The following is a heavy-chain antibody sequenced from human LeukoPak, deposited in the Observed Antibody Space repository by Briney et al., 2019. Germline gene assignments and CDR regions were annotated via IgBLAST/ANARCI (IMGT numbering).Heavy chain of an antibody. CDR3: ARDRVVVAATNSYYYGMDV. J-gene: IGHJ6*02. CDR1: GGSISSNNW. Sequence: SETLSLTCAVSGGSISSNNWWGWVRQPPGKGLEWIGEIYHSGSPNYNPSLKSRVTISVDKSRNHFSLNLSSVTAADTAVYYCARDRVVVAATNSYYYGMDVWGQGTTVTVSS. CDR2: IYHSGSP. D-gene: IGHD2-15*01. V-gene: IGHV4-4*02.